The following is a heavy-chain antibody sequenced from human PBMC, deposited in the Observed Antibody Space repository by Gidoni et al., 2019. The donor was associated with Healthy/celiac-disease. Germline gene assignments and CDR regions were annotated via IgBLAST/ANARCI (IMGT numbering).Heavy chain of an antibody. J-gene: IGHJ4*02. D-gene: IGHD5-18*01. V-gene: IGHV4-39*01. Sequence: QLQLQESGPGLVKPSETLSLTCTVPGGSISSSSYYWGWIRQPPGKGLEWIGSIYYSGSTYYNPSLKSRVTISVDTSKNQFSLKLSSVTAADTAVYYCATLGGYSRPPKWILDDYWGQGTLVTVSS. CDR3: ATLGGYSRPPKWILDDY. CDR2: IYYSGST. CDR1: GGSISSSSYY.